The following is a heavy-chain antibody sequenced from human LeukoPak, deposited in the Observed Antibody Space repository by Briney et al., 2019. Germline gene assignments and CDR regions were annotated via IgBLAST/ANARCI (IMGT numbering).Heavy chain of an antibody. J-gene: IGHJ4*02. Sequence: GGSVRVSCKASGYTFTSYDMNWVRQAPGQGLEWMGWMNPNSGNTDYAQKVQGRVTMTRNNSISTAYMALSSLTSEDTAVYYCARGITMVRGVIPNSSGQGTLVTVSS. CDR2: MNPNSGNT. CDR1: GYTFTSYD. CDR3: ARGITMVRGVIPNS. V-gene: IGHV1-8*01. D-gene: IGHD3-10*01.